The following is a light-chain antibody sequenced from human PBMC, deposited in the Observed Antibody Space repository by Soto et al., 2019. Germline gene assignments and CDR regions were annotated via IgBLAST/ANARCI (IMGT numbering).Light chain of an antibody. CDR2: GNT. J-gene: IGLJ1*01. CDR1: SSNLGAGYD. V-gene: IGLV1-40*01. CDR3: QSYDSSLSAFCV. Sequence: QSVLTQPPSVSGAPGQRVTISCTGSSSNLGAGYDVHWYQHLPGRAPKLLIFGNTNRPSGVPDRFSGSKSGTSASLAITGLQAEDEADYYCQSYDSSLSAFCVFGPGTELTVL.